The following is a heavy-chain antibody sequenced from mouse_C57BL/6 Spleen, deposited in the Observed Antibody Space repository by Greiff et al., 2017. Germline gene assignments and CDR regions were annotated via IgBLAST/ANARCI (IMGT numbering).Heavy chain of an antibody. CDR3: AHLPTNRYFDV. D-gene: IGHD2-1*01. Sequence: EVMLVESGGGLVKPGGSLKLSCAASGFTFSSYAMSWVRQTPEKRLEWVATISDGGSYTYYPDNVKGRFTISRDNAKNNLYLQMSHLKSEDTAMYYCAHLPTNRYFDVWGTGTTVTVSS. J-gene: IGHJ1*03. CDR1: GFTFSSYA. CDR2: ISDGGSYT. V-gene: IGHV5-4*03.